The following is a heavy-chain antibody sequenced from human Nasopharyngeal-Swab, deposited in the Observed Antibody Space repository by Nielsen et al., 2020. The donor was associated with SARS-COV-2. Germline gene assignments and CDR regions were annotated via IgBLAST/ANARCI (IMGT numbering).Heavy chain of an antibody. D-gene: IGHD6-19*01. CDR3: ARGDSSGWAFDY. Sequence: RQAPGKGLEWIGYIYYSGSTDYNPSLKSRVTISVDTSKNQFSLKLSSVTAADTAVYYCARGDSSGWAFDYWGQGTLVNRLL. V-gene: IGHV4-59*08. CDR2: IYYSGST. J-gene: IGHJ4*02.